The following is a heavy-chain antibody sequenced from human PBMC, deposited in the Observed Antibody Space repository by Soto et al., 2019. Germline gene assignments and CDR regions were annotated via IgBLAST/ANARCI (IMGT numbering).Heavy chain of an antibody. CDR2: ISYNGGNK. Sequence: QVQLVESGGGVVQPGRSLRLSCAASGFIFSNYAMHWVRQAPGKGLEWVAVISYNGGNKFYADSVKGRFTISRDNSKNILYLEMNSRGAEDTAVYYCARDAPSEDWFGVPRDYWGQGTLVTVSS. CDR3: ARDAPSEDWFGVPRDY. J-gene: IGHJ4*02. V-gene: IGHV3-30-3*01. D-gene: IGHD3-10*01. CDR1: GFIFSNYA.